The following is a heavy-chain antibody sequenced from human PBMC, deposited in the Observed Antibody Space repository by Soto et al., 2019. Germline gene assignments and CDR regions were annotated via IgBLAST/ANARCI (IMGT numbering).Heavy chain of an antibody. D-gene: IGHD3-22*01. CDR2: LSGSGIST. CDR1: GFTFSSYA. V-gene: IGHV3-23*01. Sequence: VGSLRLSCAASGFTFSSYAMSWVRQAPGKGLEWVSALSGSGISTYYADTVKGRFTISRDNSRNTLYLQMNSLRAEDTAVYYCATRYDSSGYDYWGQGTLVTVSS. CDR3: ATRYDSSGYDY. J-gene: IGHJ4*02.